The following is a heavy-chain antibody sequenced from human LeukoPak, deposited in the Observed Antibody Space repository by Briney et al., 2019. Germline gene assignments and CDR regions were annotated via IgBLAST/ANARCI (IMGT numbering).Heavy chain of an antibody. V-gene: IGHV3-23*01. CDR3: AKLCSGGSCFHENP. CDR2: ISGSGGST. J-gene: IGHJ5*02. Sequence: GGSLRLSCAASGFTFSSYAMSWVRQAPGKGLEWVSAISGSGGSTYYADSVKGRFTISRDNSKNTLYLQMNSLRAEDTAVYYCAKLCSGGSCFHENPWGQGTLVTVSS. D-gene: IGHD2-15*01. CDR1: GFTFSSYA.